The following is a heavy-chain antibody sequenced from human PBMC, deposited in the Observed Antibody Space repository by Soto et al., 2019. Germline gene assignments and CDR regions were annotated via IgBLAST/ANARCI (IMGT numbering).Heavy chain of an antibody. CDR2: IYYSGST. V-gene: IGHV4-31*03. CDR1: GVSISSGGYY. D-gene: IGHD3-10*01. Sequence: PSETLSLTCTVSGVSISSGGYYWSWMGQHPGKGLEWIGYIYYSGSTYYNPSLKSRVTISVDTSKNQFSLKLSSVTAADTAVYYCARVIWFGQFHWFDPWGQGTPVTISP. CDR3: ARVIWFGQFHWFDP. J-gene: IGHJ5*02.